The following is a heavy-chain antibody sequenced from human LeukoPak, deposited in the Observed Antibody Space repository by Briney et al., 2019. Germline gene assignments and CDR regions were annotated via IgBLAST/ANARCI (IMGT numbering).Heavy chain of an antibody. CDR1: GFTFSDYT. V-gene: IGHV3-48*01. CDR3: TRDLEY. J-gene: IGHJ4*02. Sequence: PGGSLRLSCVASGFTFSDYTMNWVRQAPGKGPEWVSYIGRGSVSSDMHYGDSVRGRFTISRDNAKNSLYLQMNSLRAEDTAVYYCTRDLEYWGQGTLVTVSS. CDR2: IGRGSVSSDM.